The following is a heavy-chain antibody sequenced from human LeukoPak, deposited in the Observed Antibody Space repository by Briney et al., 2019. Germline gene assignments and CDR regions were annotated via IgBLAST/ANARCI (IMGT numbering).Heavy chain of an antibody. CDR2: IYYSGST. D-gene: IGHD5-18*01. J-gene: IGHJ4*02. CDR3: ASPDTAMGTNGFDY. V-gene: IGHV4-39*01. CDR1: GGSISSSSYY. Sequence: PSETLSLTCTVSGGSISSSSYYWGWIRQPPGKGLEWIGSIYYSGSTYYNPSLKSRVTISVDTSKNQFSLKLSSVTAADTAVYYCASPDTAMGTNGFDYWGQGTLVTVSS.